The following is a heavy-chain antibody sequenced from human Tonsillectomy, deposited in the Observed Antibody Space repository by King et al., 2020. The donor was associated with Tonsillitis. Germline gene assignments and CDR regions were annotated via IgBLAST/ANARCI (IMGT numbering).Heavy chain of an antibody. CDR2: ITYSSCTK. CDR3: VRRRYFDY. Sequence: VQLVESGGGLVQPGGSLRLSCAASGFTFSSYCMHWVRQPPGKGLEWVADITYSSCTKYNADSVKGRSTISRDNASNSLSLQMNSLRAEDTAVYYCVRRRYFDYWGQGTLVTVSS. CDR1: GFTFSSYC. D-gene: IGHD6-25*01. V-gene: IGHV3-48*01. J-gene: IGHJ4*02.